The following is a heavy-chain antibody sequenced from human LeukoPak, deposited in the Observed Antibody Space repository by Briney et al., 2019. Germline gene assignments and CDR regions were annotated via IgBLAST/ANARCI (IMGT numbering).Heavy chain of an antibody. CDR2: VYYTGAS. CDR1: GGSTSSSSYY. CDR3: ARGAPPQN. J-gene: IGHJ4*02. Sequence: PSETLSLTCTVSGGSTSSSSYYWGWIRQPPGKGLEWIGSVYYTGASYYNPSLKSRVTISIDTSKNHFSLNLTSVTAADTAVYYCARGAPPQNWGQGALVTVSS. V-gene: IGHV4-39*07.